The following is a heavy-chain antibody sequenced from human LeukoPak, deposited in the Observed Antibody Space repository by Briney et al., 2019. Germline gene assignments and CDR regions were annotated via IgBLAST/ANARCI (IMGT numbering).Heavy chain of an antibody. D-gene: IGHD2-2*01. CDR3: ARAIGTSQFYFYYGMDV. CDR2: IYPGDSDT. V-gene: IGHV5-51*01. Sequence: GESLKISCKGSGYSFTNYWIGWVRQMPGKGLEWMGIIYPGDSDTKYSPSFQGQVTISADKSINIAYLQWSSLQASDTAMYYCARAIGTSQFYFYYGMDVWGQGTTVTVSS. J-gene: IGHJ6*02. CDR1: GYSFTNYW.